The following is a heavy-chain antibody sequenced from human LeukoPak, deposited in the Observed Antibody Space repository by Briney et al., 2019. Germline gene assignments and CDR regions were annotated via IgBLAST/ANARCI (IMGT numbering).Heavy chain of an antibody. J-gene: IGHJ4*02. CDR1: GGSISSYY. CDR3: ARFDPGPAYSGSWPYFDY. D-gene: IGHD1-26*01. V-gene: IGHV4-59*01. Sequence: SETLSLTCTVSGGSISSYYWSWIWQPPGKGLEWIGYIYYSGSTNYNPSLKSRVTISVDTSKNQFSLKLSSVTAADTAVYYCARFDPGPAYSGSWPYFDYWGQGTLVTVSS. CDR2: IYYSGST.